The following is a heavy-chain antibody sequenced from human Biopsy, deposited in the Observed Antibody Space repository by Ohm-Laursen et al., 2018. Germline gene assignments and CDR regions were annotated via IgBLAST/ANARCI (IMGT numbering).Heavy chain of an antibody. J-gene: IGHJ4*02. Sequence: SLRLSCSASGFTFSSYSMNWVRQAPGKGLEWVSFISSGSSPIYYADPVKGRFTISRDDAKNSLYLQMNSLRAEDTAVYYCARGRTGGWGQGTLVTVSS. CDR3: ARGRTGG. CDR1: GFTFSSYS. V-gene: IGHV3-48*01. CDR2: ISSGSSPI. D-gene: IGHD1/OR15-1a*01.